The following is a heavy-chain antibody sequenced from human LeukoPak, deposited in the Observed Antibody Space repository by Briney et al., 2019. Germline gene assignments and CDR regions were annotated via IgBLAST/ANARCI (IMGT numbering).Heavy chain of an antibody. V-gene: IGHV3-30*18. D-gene: IGHD5-18*01. CDR1: GFTFSGYG. J-gene: IGHJ4*02. Sequence: PGGSLRLSCAASGFTFSGYGMHWVRQAPGKGLEWVAVISYDGSNKYYADSVKGRFTISRDNSKNTLYLQMNSLRAEDTAVYYCAKDADTAMLFYFDYWGQGTLVTVSS. CDR3: AKDADTAMLFYFDY. CDR2: ISYDGSNK.